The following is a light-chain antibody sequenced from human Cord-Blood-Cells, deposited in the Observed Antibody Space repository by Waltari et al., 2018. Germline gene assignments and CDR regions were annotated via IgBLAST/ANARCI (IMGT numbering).Light chain of an antibody. V-gene: IGLV2-11*01. J-gene: IGLJ3*02. Sequence: QSALTQPRPVSGSPGPPVTIPRTGTSSAAGGYNYVSWYQQHPGKAPKHMIYDVSKRPSGVPDRFSGSKSGNTASLTISGLQAEDEADYYCCSYAGSYTWVFGGGTKLTVL. CDR2: DVS. CDR1: SSAAGGYNY. CDR3: CSYAGSYTWV.